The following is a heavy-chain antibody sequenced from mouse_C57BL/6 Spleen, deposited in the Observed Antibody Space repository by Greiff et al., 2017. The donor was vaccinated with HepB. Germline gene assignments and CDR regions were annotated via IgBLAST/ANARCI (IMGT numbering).Heavy chain of an antibody. CDR3: ASYSHH. CDR1: GFNIKNTY. J-gene: IGHJ3*01. V-gene: IGHV14-3*01. D-gene: IGHD2-12*01. Sequence: EVQLQQSVAELVRPGASVKFSCTAPGFNIKNTYWHWVKRRPEQGLEWIGRIDPANGNTKYAPKCQGKATITADTSSNTAYLQLSSLTSEDTAIYYCASYSHHWGQGTLVTVSA. CDR2: IDPANGNT.